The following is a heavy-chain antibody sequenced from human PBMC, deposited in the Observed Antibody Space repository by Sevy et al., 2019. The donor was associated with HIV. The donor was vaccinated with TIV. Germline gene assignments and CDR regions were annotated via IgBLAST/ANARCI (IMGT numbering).Heavy chain of an antibody. CDR3: AKDSGGSGYDRLDY. CDR1: GFTFSSYA. CDR2: ISDNGGGT. D-gene: IGHD2-15*01. V-gene: IGHV3-23*01. J-gene: IGHJ4*02. Sequence: GGSLRLSCAASGFTFSSYAMTWVRQAPGKGLEWVSSISDNGGGTYYADSVKGRFTISRDNSKNTLDLQMSSLRAEDTALYYCAKDSGGSGYDRLDYWGQGTLVTVSP.